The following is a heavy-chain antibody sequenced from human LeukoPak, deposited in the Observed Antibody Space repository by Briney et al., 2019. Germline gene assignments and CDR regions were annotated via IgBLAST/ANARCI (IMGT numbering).Heavy chain of an antibody. V-gene: IGHV3-53*01. CDR2: IYSGGST. J-gene: IGHJ5*02. Sequence: GGSLRLSCAASGFTVSSNYMSWVRQAPGKGLEWVSVIYSGGSTYYADSVKGRFTISRDNSKNTLYLQMNSLRAEDTAVYYCAGNRGFGELAWFDPWGQGTLVTVSS. D-gene: IGHD3-10*01. CDR3: AGNRGFGELAWFDP. CDR1: GFTVSSNY.